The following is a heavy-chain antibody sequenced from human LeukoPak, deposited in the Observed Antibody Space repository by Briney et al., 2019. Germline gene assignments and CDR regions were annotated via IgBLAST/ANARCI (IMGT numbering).Heavy chain of an antibody. CDR3: ATGVHGIAAAGDYYFDY. J-gene: IGHJ4*02. CDR2: INHSGST. CDR1: GGSFSGYY. D-gene: IGHD6-13*01. Sequence: PSETLSLTCAVYGGSFSGYYWSWIRQPPGKGLEWIGEINHSGSTSYNPSLKSRVTISVDTSKNQFSLKLSSVTAADTAVYYCATGVHGIAAAGDYYFDYWGQGTLVTVSS. V-gene: IGHV4-34*01.